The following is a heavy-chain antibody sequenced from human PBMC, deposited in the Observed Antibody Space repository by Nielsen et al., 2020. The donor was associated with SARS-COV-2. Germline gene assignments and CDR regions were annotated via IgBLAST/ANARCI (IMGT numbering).Heavy chain of an antibody. V-gene: IGHV1-18*01. CDR2: ISAYNGNT. CDR3: ARDYDSSGYYEYYFDY. CDR1: GYTFTSYG. J-gene: IGHJ4*02. D-gene: IGHD3-22*01. Sequence: ASVTVSCKASGYTFTSYGISWVRQAPGQGLEWMGWISAYNGNTNYAQKLQGRVTMTTDTSTSTAYMELRSLRSDDTAVYYCARDYDSSGYYEYYFDYWGQGTLVTVSS.